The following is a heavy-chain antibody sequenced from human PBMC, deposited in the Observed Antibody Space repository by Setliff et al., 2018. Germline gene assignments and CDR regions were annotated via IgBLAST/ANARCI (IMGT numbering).Heavy chain of an antibody. CDR1: GDSISSRTHY. Sequence: PSETLSLTCTVSGDSISSRTHYWSWIRQPAGEGLEWIGQIYTSRSTNYNPSLQSRVTISLDTSKNQFSLKLSSVTAADTAVYYCARMSGFQYIDVWGKGTTVTVSS. CDR3: ARMSGFQYIDV. J-gene: IGHJ6*03. D-gene: IGHD3-3*01. CDR2: IYTSRST. V-gene: IGHV4-61*09.